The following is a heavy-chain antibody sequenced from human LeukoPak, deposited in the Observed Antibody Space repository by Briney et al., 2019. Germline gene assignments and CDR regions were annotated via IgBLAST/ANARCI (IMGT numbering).Heavy chain of an antibody. CDR3: AKEGMIRGVIDY. CDR1: GASISTYY. D-gene: IGHD3-10*01. J-gene: IGHJ4*02. V-gene: IGHV4-4*07. Sequence: ASETLSLTCTVSGASISTYYWSWIRQPAGKGLEWIGHIHTSGSTNYNPSLKSRVTMSLDTSKSQFSLKLNSLTAADTAVYYCAKEGMIRGVIDYWGQGALVTVSS. CDR2: IHTSGST.